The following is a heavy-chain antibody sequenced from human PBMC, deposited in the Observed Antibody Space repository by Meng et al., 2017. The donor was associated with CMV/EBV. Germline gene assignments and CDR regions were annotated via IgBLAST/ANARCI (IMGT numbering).Heavy chain of an antibody. CDR1: GFTFSSYG. CDR2: ISYDGSNK. V-gene: IGHV3-30*03. CDR3: VQYYYDSSGYRFDY. Sequence: SGFTFSSYGMHWVRQAPGKGLEWVAVISYDGSNKYYADSVKGRFTISRDNSKNTLYLQMNSLRAEDTAVYYCVQYYYDSSGYRFDYWGQGTLVTVSS. J-gene: IGHJ4*02. D-gene: IGHD3-22*01.